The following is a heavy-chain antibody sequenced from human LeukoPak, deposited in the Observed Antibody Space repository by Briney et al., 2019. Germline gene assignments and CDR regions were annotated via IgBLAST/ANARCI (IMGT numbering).Heavy chain of an antibody. CDR1: GGTLSSYA. Sequence: SVKVSCKASGGTLSSYAISGVRQAPGQGLEWMGRIISIFGIANYAQKFQGRVTITADKSTSTAYMEQSSLRSEDTAVYYCARRREEDSSGYYYGFDYWGQGTLVTVSS. V-gene: IGHV1-69*04. D-gene: IGHD3-22*01. CDR2: IISIFGIA. CDR3: ARRREEDSSGYYYGFDY. J-gene: IGHJ4*02.